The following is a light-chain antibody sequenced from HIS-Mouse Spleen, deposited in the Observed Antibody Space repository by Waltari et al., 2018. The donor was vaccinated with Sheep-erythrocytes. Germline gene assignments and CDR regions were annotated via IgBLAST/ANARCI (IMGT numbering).Light chain of an antibody. V-gene: IGLV2-23*01. J-gene: IGLJ3*02. CDR2: EGS. CDR1: SSDVGSSNL. CDR3: CSYAGSSTPWV. Sequence: QSALTQPASVSGSPGPSITISCTGTSSDVGSSNLLSWYQQHPGKAPKLMIYEGSKRPSGVSNRVSGSKSGNTASLTISGLQAEDEADYYCCSYAGSSTPWVFGGGTKLTVL.